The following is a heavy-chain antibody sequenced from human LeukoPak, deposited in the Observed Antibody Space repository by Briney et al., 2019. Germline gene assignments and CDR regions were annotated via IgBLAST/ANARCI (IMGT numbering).Heavy chain of an antibody. Sequence: PGGSLRLPCAVSGFSVSRNYMNWVRQVPGKGLEWVSVLYSGGISRYADSVKGRFTISRDNSKNILYLQMNSLRAEDTAVYFCAGDRGDDYIPGGAFDIWGQGTMVTVSS. D-gene: IGHD3-16*01. CDR3: AGDRGDDYIPGGAFDI. CDR2: LYSGGIS. V-gene: IGHV3-53*01. J-gene: IGHJ3*02. CDR1: GFSVSRNY.